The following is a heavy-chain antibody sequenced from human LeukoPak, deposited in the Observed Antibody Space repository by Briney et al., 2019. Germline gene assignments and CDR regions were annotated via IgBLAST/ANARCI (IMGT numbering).Heavy chain of an antibody. J-gene: IGHJ4*02. CDR2: ISSSSSYI. CDR3: ARTLRGPDKRYFDY. Sequence: PGGSLRLSCAASGFTFSSYSMNWVRQAPGKGLEWVSSISSSSSYIYYADSVKGRFTIPRDNAKNSLYLQMNSLRAEDTAVYYCARTLRGPDKRYFDYWGQGTLVTVSS. D-gene: IGHD4-17*01. CDR1: GFTFSSYS. V-gene: IGHV3-21*01.